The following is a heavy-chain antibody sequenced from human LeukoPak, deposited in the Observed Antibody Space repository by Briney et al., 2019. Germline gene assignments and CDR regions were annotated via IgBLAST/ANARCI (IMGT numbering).Heavy chain of an antibody. Sequence: GGSLRLSCAASGFTFISYAMNWVRQAPGKGLEWISYISDSSTTIYYADSVKGRFTTSRDNAKNSLHLQMNSLRVEDTAVYYCVRDQGAPDYWGQGTLVTVSS. CDR1: GFTFISYA. D-gene: IGHD1-26*01. CDR3: VRDQGAPDY. CDR2: ISDSSTTI. J-gene: IGHJ4*02. V-gene: IGHV3-48*01.